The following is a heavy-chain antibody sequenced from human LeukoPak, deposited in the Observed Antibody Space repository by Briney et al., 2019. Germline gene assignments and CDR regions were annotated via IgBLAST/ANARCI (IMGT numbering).Heavy chain of an antibody. CDR2: IYHTGST. D-gene: IGHD3-10*01. Sequence: SETLSLTCTVSGGSISSGGYSWSWILQPPGEGLEWIGYIYHTGSTYYNPSLKGRVTISVDRSKNQFSLNLNFVTAADTALYYCARGDGSGSGRWFDPWGQGTLLTVSS. V-gene: IGHV4-30-2*01. J-gene: IGHJ5*02. CDR3: ARGDGSGSGRWFDP. CDR1: GGSISSGGYS.